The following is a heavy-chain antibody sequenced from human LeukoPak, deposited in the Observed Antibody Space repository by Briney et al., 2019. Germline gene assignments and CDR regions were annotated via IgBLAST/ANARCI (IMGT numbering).Heavy chain of an antibody. CDR3: ARDGPTAAGEDNLDY. V-gene: IGHV1-18*01. CDR1: GYTFTSCG. D-gene: IGHD6-13*01. CDR2: ISIYTGRT. J-gene: IGHJ4*02. Sequence: ASEKVSCKASGYTFTSCGISWVRQAPGQGLEWLAWISIYTGRTHYAQKFQDRVTMTTDTSTSTAFLELRSLTSDDTARYYCARDGPTAAGEDNLDYWGQGTLVTVSS.